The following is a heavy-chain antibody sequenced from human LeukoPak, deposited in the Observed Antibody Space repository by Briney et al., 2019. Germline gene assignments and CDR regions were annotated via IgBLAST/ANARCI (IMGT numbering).Heavy chain of an antibody. V-gene: IGHV3-30*18. CDR2: ISYDGSNK. D-gene: IGHD5-12*01. CDR3: AKGRWVATFDY. Sequence: GRSLRLSCAASGFTFSSYGMHWVRQAPGKGLEWVAVISYDGSNKYYADSVKGRFTISRDNSKNTLYLQMNSLRAEDTAVYYCAKGRWVATFDYWGQGTLVTVSS. J-gene: IGHJ4*02. CDR1: GFTFSSYG.